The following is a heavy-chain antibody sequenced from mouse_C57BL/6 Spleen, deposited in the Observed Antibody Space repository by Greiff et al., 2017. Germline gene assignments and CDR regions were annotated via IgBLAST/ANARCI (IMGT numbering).Heavy chain of an antibody. J-gene: IGHJ4*01. Sequence: LQQSGAELVKPGASVKISCKASGYAFSSYWMNWVKQRPGKGLEWIGQIYPGDGDTNYNGKFKGKATLTADKSSRTAYMQLRTLTSEDSAVYSCAAAVVDYYCAIDNWVQGFSVTV. CDR1: GYAFSSYW. D-gene: IGHD1-1*01. V-gene: IGHV1-80*01. CDR3: AAAVVDYYCAIDN. CDR2: IYPGDGDT.